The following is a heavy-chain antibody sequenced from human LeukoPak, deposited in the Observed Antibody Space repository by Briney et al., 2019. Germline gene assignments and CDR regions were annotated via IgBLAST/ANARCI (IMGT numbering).Heavy chain of an antibody. J-gene: IGHJ6*02. CDR3: TTESDYYYYGMDV. Sequence: GGSLRLSCVASGFIFSRYGMHWVRQAPGKGLEWVGRIKSKTDGGTTDYAAPVKGRFTISRDDSKNTLYLQMNSLKTEDTAVYYCTTESDYYYYGMDVWGQGTTVTVSS. CDR2: IKSKTDGGTT. V-gene: IGHV3-15*01. CDR1: GFIFSRYG.